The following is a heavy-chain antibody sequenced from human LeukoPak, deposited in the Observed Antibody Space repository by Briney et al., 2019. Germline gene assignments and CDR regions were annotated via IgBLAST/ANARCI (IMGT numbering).Heavy chain of an antibody. D-gene: IGHD2-21*02. J-gene: IGHJ4*02. CDR1: GFTFNNAW. CDR3: TTAYCGGDCYTASFDY. Sequence: GGSLRLSCAASGFTFNNAWMSWVRQAPGKGLEWVGRIKSKSDGGTTDYAAPVKGRFTISRDDSENTLYLQMNSPKTEDTAVYYCTTAYCGGDCYTASFDYWGQGTLVTVSS. CDR2: IKSKSDGGTT. V-gene: IGHV3-15*01.